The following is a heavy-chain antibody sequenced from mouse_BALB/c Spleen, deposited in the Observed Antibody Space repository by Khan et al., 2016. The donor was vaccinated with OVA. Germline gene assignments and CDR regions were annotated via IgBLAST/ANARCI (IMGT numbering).Heavy chain of an antibody. V-gene: IGHV1S136*01. CDR2: INPYNDGT. Sequence: EVRLQQSGPELVKPGASVKMSCKASGYTFTRYVMHWVKQKPGQGLEWIGYINPYNDGTKYNEKFKGKATLTSDKSSSTAYMELSSLTSEDSAVYYCVRPGNRYERVYDYWGQGTTLTVSS. J-gene: IGHJ2*01. CDR1: GYTFTRYV. D-gene: IGHD2-14*01. CDR3: VRPGNRYERVYDY.